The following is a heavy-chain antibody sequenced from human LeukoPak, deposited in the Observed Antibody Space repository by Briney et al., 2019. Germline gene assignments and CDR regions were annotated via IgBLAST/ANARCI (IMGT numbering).Heavy chain of an antibody. CDR1: GFTFRNYG. CDR2: TIGSGDSK. CDR3: ASLYNDYGDY. Sequence: GGSLRLSCAASGFTFRNYGMSWVRQAPGKGLEWVSGTIGSGDSKFYADPVKGRFTISRDNSRNTLHLHMNSLRVDDTAVYYCASLYNDYGDYWGQGALVTVSS. D-gene: IGHD5-24*01. V-gene: IGHV3-23*01. J-gene: IGHJ4*02.